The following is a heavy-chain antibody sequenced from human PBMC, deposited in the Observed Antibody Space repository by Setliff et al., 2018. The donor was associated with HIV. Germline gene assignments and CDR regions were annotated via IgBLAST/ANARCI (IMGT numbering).Heavy chain of an antibody. CDR2: IFYSGNT. V-gene: IGHV4-39*01. J-gene: IGHJ4*02. Sequence: PSETLSLTCTVSGDSMSSSSYYWGWIRQPPGKGLEWIGSIFYSGNTHYKPSLKSRVTISVDTSKNQFSLKLSSVTAADTAVYYCARPQYPGYYFDYWGQGTLVTVSS. CDR1: GDSMSSSSYY. CDR3: ARPQYPGYYFDY. D-gene: IGHD2-2*01.